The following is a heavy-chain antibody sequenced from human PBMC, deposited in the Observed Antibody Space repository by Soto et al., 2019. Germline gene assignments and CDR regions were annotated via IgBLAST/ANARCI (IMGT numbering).Heavy chain of an antibody. Sequence: PSETLSLTCTVSGGSISSNYWTWIRQPPGKGLEWIGYVYNSGSTNYNPSLKSRVTISEDTSKSQFSLKVNSMTAADTAVYYCARYRREAAAGYTLDYWGQGILVTV. V-gene: IGHV4-59*01. J-gene: IGHJ4*02. CDR1: GGSISSNY. D-gene: IGHD6-13*01. CDR3: ARYRREAAAGYTLDY. CDR2: VYNSGST.